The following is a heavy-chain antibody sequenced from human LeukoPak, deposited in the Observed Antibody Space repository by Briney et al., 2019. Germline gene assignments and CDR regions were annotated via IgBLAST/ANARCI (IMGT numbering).Heavy chain of an antibody. Sequence: GASVKVSCKASGYTFTGYYMHWVRQAPGQGLEWMGRINPNSGGTNYAQKFQGRVTMTRDTSISTAYMELSRLRSDDTAVYYCARGGSFILLLYYFDYWGQGTLVTVSS. J-gene: IGHJ4*02. V-gene: IGHV1-2*06. CDR3: ARGGSFILLLYYFDY. D-gene: IGHD3-22*01. CDR1: GYTFTGYY. CDR2: INPNSGGT.